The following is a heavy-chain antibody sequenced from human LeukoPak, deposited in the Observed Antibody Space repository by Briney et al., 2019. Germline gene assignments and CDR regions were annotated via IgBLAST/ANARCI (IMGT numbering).Heavy chain of an antibody. CDR2: INHSGST. D-gene: IGHD5-12*01. Sequence: SETLSLTCAVYGGSFSGYYWSWIRQPPGKGLEWIGEINHSGSTNYNPSLKSRVTISVDTSKNQFFPKLSSVTAADTAVYYCARGVGYEDYWGQGTLVTASS. V-gene: IGHV4-34*01. CDR3: ARGVGYEDY. J-gene: IGHJ4*02. CDR1: GGSFSGYY.